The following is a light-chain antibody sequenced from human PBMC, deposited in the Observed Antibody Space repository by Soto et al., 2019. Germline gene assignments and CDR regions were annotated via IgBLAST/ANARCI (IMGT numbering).Light chain of an antibody. CDR3: QQYNYGPEN. CDR2: GAS. Sequence: EIVMTQSPATLSVSPGEGATLSCRASQSVSSDLAWYQQKPGQAPRLLIYGASTRATGIPARFSGSGSGTEFALTISSLQSEDFAVYYCQQYNYGPENFGGGTKVEIK. J-gene: IGKJ4*01. V-gene: IGKV3-15*01. CDR1: QSVSSD.